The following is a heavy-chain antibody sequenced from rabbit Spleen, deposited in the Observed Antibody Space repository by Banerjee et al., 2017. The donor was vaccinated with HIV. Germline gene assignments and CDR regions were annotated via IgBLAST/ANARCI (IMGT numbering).Heavy chain of an antibody. Sequence: QEQLKESGGGLVQPGGSLKLSCKASGFTLSSYYMCWVRQAPGKGLEWIACIHAGDSGTTYYASWAKGRVTISKTSSTTVTLQMTSLTGADAATYFCARLGYASDRVYYAAFNLWGQGTLVTVS. CDR3: ARLGYASDRVYYAAFNL. J-gene: IGHJ4*01. D-gene: IGHD1-1*01. CDR1: GFTLSSYY. CDR2: IHAGDSGTT. V-gene: IGHV1S45*01.